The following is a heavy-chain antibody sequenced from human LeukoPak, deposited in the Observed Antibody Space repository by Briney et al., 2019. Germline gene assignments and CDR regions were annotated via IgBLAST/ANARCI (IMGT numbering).Heavy chain of an antibody. CDR1: GFTFSSYW. Sequence: GGSLRLSCAASGFTFSSYWMHWVRQAPGKGLVWVSRINSYGSSTSYADSVKGRFTISRDNAKNTLYLQMNSLRAEDTSVYYCARDGVPAARGAYNWFDPWGQGTLVTVSS. J-gene: IGHJ5*02. V-gene: IGHV3-74*01. D-gene: IGHD2-2*01. CDR2: INSYGSST. CDR3: ARDGVPAARGAYNWFDP.